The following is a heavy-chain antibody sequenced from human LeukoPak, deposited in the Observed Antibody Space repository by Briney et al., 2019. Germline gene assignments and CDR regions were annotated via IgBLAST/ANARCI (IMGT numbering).Heavy chain of an antibody. Sequence: GGSLRLSCAASGFTFSSYAMHWVRQAPGKGLEWVSVISYDGSNKYYADSVKGRFTISRDNSKNTLYLQMNSLRAEDTAVYYCAKRGSSGSYYISPDVYYFDYWGQGTLVTVSS. V-gene: IGHV3-30*04. CDR1: GFTFSSYA. CDR2: ISYDGSNK. J-gene: IGHJ4*02. D-gene: IGHD1-26*01. CDR3: AKRGSSGSYYISPDVYYFDY.